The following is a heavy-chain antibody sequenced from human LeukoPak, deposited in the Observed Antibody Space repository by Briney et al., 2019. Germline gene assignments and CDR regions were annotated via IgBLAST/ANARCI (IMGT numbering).Heavy chain of an antibody. CDR3: ARDGPPYCGGDCYFDY. CDR1: GGSISSSSYY. V-gene: IGHV4-39*07. Sequence: ETLSLTCTVSGGSISSSSYYWGWIRQPPGKGLEWIGDISYSGSTYYNPSLKSRVTISVDRSKNQFSLKLSSVTAADTAVYYCARDGPPYCGGDCYFDYWGQGTLVTVSS. CDR2: ISYSGST. D-gene: IGHD2-21*02. J-gene: IGHJ4*02.